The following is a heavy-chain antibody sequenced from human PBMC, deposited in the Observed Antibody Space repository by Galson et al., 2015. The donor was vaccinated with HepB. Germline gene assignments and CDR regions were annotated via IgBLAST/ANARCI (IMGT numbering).Heavy chain of an antibody. D-gene: IGHD6-19*01. CDR3: SRTSGSGWWGFY. Sequence: SLRLSCAASGFTFSGSAMHWVRQASGKGLEWVGRIRGKPDSYATAYAASVKGRFTISRDDSKNTAYLQMNSLKTEDTAVYYCSRTSGSGWWGFYWGQGTLVTVSS. CDR2: IRGKPDSYAT. V-gene: IGHV3-73*01. J-gene: IGHJ4*02. CDR1: GFTFSGSA.